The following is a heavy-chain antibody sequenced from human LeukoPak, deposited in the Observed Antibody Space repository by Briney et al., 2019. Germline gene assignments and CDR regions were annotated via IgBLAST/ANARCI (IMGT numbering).Heavy chain of an antibody. CDR1: GFTFGSYA. CDR3: AREGSDNSGYDLDF. CDR2: ITGSTGTA. V-gene: IGHV3-23*01. D-gene: IGHD3-9*01. Sequence: PGGSLSLSCAASGFTFGSYAMNWIRQAPGKGLEWVSAITGSTGTAYYADSVKGRFTVSRDNSKNTLYLQVNSLRAEDTAVYYCAREGSDNSGYDLDFWGQGTLVTVSS. J-gene: IGHJ4*02.